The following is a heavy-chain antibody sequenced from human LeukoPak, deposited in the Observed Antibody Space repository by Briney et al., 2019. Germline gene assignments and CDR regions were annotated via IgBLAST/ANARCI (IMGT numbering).Heavy chain of an antibody. Sequence: GGSLRLSCAASGFTFSDYYMSWIRQAPGKGLEWVSYISSSGSTIYYADSVKGRFTISRDNAKNSLYLQMNSLRAEDTAVYYCARDWKYYDFWSGYHNWFDPWGQGTLVTVSS. V-gene: IGHV3-11*04. CDR1: GFTFSDYY. J-gene: IGHJ5*02. D-gene: IGHD3-3*01. CDR3: ARDWKYYDFWSGYHNWFDP. CDR2: ISSSGSTI.